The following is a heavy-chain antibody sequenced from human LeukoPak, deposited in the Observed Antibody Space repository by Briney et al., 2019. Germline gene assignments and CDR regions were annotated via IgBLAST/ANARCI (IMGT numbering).Heavy chain of an antibody. D-gene: IGHD6-19*01. Sequence: SETLSLTCTVSGGSISSYYWSWIRQPAGKGLEWIGRIYTSGSTNYNPPLKSRVTMSVDTSKNQFSLKLSSVTAADTAVYYWAGGGIAVAGNRKYFQHWGQGTLVTVSS. J-gene: IGHJ1*01. V-gene: IGHV4-4*07. CDR3: AGGGIAVAGNRKYFQH. CDR2: IYTSGST. CDR1: GGSISSYY.